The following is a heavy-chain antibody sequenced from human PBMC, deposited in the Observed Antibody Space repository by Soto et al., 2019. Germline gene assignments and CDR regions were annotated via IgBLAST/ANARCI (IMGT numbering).Heavy chain of an antibody. CDR3: AKGNLRSGWGTFDY. CDR1: GFTFSSYA. Sequence: GGSLRLSCAASGFTFSSYAMSWVRQAPGKGLEWVSAISGSGGSTYYADSVKGRFTISRDNSKNTLYLQMNSLRAEDMAVYYCAKGNLRSGWGTFDYWGQGTLVTVSS. D-gene: IGHD6-19*01. J-gene: IGHJ4*02. CDR2: ISGSGGST. V-gene: IGHV3-23*01.